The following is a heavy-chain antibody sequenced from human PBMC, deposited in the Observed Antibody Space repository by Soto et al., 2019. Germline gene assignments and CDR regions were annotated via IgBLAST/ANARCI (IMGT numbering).Heavy chain of an antibody. CDR2: INHSGSS. D-gene: IGHD6-19*01. CDR3: ARGRPKSSGGFGHYYFPPMDV. J-gene: IGHJ6*02. Sequence: QVQLHQWGAGQLTASETLSLTCAVYGGSFSAFYWIWIRQPPGKGLEWIGDINHSGSSTYSTSLKSRVSISGDTSKNQFSLKLNSVTATDTAVYYCARGRPKSSGGFGHYYFPPMDVRGQGTTVTVSS. CDR1: GGSFSAFY. V-gene: IGHV4-34*01.